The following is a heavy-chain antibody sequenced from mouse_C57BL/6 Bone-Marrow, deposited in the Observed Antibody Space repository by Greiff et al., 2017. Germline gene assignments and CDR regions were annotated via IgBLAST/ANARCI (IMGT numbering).Heavy chain of an antibody. D-gene: IGHD2-2*01. CDR1: GFTFSSYG. CDR3: ARQGGVTTFAY. V-gene: IGHV5-6*01. CDR2: ISSGGSYT. Sequence: EVQLVESGGDLVKPGGSLKLSCAASGFTFSSYGMSWVRQTPDKRLEWVATISSGGSYTYYPDSVKGRFTISRDNAKNTLYLQMSRLKAEDTAMYYCARQGGVTTFAYWGQGTLVTVSA. J-gene: IGHJ3*01.